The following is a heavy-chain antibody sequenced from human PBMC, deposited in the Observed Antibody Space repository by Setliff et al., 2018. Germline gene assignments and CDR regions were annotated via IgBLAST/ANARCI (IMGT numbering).Heavy chain of an antibody. CDR3: RLWFGELLRDY. CDR2: IIPVFRTA. Sequence: SVKVSCKASGGTFRTDGFSWVRQAPGQGLEWMGRIIPVFRTANYAQKFRGRVTITADKSTSTGYMELSSLRSEDTAMYYCRLWFGELLRDYWGQGTLVTVSS. J-gene: IGHJ4*02. CDR1: GGTFRTDG. V-gene: IGHV1-69*06. D-gene: IGHD3-10*01.